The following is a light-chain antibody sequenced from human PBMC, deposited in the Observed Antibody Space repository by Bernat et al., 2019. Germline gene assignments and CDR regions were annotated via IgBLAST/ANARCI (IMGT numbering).Light chain of an antibody. Sequence: DIVMTQSPLSLPVTPGEPSSISCRSSQSLLHSNGYNNLVWYLQKPGQSPQLLNYLGSNRASGVPDRFSGSGSGTDFTLKISRVEAEDVGVYYCMQALQTPLTFGGGTKVEIK. V-gene: IGKV2-28*01. J-gene: IGKJ4*01. CDR1: QSLLHSNGYNN. CDR2: LGS. CDR3: MQALQTPLT.